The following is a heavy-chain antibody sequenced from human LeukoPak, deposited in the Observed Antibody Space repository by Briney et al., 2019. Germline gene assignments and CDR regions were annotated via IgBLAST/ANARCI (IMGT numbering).Heavy chain of an antibody. CDR1: GGSFSGYY. V-gene: IGHV4-34*01. Sequence: SETLSLTCAVYGGSFSGYYWSWIRQPPGKGLEWIGEINHSGSTNYNPSLKSRVTISVDTSKNQFSLKLSSVTAGDTAVYYCPRHTVRGGPYHVWGQGTTVTVSS. CDR3: PRHTVRGGPYHV. J-gene: IGHJ6*02. D-gene: IGHD3-10*01. CDR2: INHSGST.